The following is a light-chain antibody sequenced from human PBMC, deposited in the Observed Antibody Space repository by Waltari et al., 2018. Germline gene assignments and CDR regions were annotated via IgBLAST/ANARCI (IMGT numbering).Light chain of an antibody. CDR3: ASYAKTFVQL. J-gene: IGLJ2*01. CDR1: SDDIRAYHL. CDR2: GVN. V-gene: IGLV2-14*01. Sequence: HSALTQPASVSGSPGQSISISCTGSSDDIRAYHLVSWFQKCPGKAPKLIIFGVNNRPAGFSPRCTACRSRVTASLTISGRQAEDEGEYYCASYAKTFVQLVGGGTKVSVL.